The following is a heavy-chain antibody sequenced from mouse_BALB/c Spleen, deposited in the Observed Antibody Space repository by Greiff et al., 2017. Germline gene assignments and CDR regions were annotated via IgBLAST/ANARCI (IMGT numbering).Heavy chain of an antibody. CDR2: IYPGGGYT. J-gene: IGHJ4*01. Sequence: VQLQQSGAELVRPGTSVKISCKASGYTFTNYWLGWVKQRPGHGLEWIGDIYPGGGYTNYNEKFKGKATLTADTSSSTAYMQLSSLTSEDSAVYFCARGYYSSSYHYDAMDYWGQGTSVTVSS. D-gene: IGHD1-1*01. CDR1: GYTFTNYW. V-gene: IGHV1-63*02. CDR3: ARGYYSSSYHYDAMDY.